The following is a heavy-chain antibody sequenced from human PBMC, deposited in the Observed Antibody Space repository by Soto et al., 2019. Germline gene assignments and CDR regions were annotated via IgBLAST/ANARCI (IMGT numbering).Heavy chain of an antibody. CDR1: GFTFSNAW. Sequence: EVQLVESGGGLVKPGGSLRLSCAASGFTFSNAWMSWVRQAPGKGLEWVGRIKSKTDGGTTDYAAPVKGRFTISRDDSKNTLYLQMNSLKTEDTAVYYCTTVLWYSSSSVRFDPWGQGTLVTVSS. D-gene: IGHD6-6*01. J-gene: IGHJ5*02. V-gene: IGHV3-15*01. CDR3: TTVLWYSSSSVRFDP. CDR2: IKSKTDGGTT.